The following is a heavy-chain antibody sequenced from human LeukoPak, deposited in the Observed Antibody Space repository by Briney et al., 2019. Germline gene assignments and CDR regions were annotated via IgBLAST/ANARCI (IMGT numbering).Heavy chain of an antibody. J-gene: IGHJ4*02. CDR1: GYTFTGYY. CDR2: INPNSGGT. CDR3: ARDRVGSSWSFDY. Sequence: GASVKVSCKASGYTFTGYYMHWLRQAPGQGLEWMGWINPNSGGTNYAQKFQGRVTMTRDTSISTAYMELSRLRSDDTAVYYCARDRVGSSWSFDYWGQGTLVTVSS. V-gene: IGHV1-2*02. D-gene: IGHD6-13*01.